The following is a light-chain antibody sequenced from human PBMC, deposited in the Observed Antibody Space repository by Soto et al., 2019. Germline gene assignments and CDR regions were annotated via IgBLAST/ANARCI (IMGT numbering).Light chain of an antibody. V-gene: IGKV3-20*01. CDR2: GAS. J-gene: IGKJ5*01. CDR1: QAVYSSL. CDR3: QQYGSAPIT. Sequence: ETVLTQSPGTLSLSPGDGATISCRATQAVYSSLLGWYQQKPGQAHRLLIYGASSRATGIPARFSGSGSGTDFTLSISRLEVEDFAVYHCQQYGSAPITFGQGTRLEI.